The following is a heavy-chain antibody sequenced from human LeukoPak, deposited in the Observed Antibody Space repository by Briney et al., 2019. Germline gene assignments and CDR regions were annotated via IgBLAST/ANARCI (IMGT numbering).Heavy chain of an antibody. D-gene: IGHD3-10*01. J-gene: IGHJ5*02. CDR2: ISAYNGNT. V-gene: IGHV1-18*01. Sequence: ASVTVSCKASGYTFTSYGISWVRQAPGQGLERMGWISAYNGNTNYAQKLQGRVTMTTDTSTSTAYMELRSLRSDDTAVYYCARLVRLNWFDPWGQGTLVTVSS. CDR3: ARLVRLNWFDP. CDR1: GYTFTSYG.